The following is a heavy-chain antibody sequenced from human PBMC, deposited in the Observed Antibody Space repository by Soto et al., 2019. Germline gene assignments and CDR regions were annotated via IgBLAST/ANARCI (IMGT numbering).Heavy chain of an antibody. CDR1: GYTFSNYG. J-gene: IGHJ6*02. V-gene: IGHV1-18*04. CDR2: ISGYNGNT. CDR3: ARDREYYYDSSGNYYYHYGMDV. D-gene: IGHD3-22*01. Sequence: ASVKVSCKASGYTFSNYGISWVRPAPGQGLEWMGWISGYNGNTKYAQKFQGRVTMTTDTPTNTAYMELRSLRSDDTAVYYCARDREYYYDSSGNYYYHYGMDVWGQGTTVTVSS.